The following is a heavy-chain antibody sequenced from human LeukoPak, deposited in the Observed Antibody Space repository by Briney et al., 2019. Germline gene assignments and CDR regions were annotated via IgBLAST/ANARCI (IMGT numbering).Heavy chain of an antibody. CDR1: GFTFSSYE. V-gene: IGHV3-48*03. D-gene: IGHD3-9*01. CDR2: ISSSGSTI. J-gene: IGHJ6*02. CDR3: ARDRKLRYFDWLKYYYYGMDV. Sequence: GGSLGLSCAASGFTFSSYEMNWVRQAPGKGLEWVSYISSSGSTIYYADSVKGRFTISRDNAKNSLYLQMNSLRAEDTAVYYCARDRKLRYFDWLKYYYYGMDVWGQGTTVTVSS.